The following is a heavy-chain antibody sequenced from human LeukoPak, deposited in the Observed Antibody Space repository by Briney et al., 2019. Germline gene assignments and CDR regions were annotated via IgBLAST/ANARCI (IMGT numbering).Heavy chain of an antibody. CDR1: GIPFTN. V-gene: IGHV3-48*03. CDR2: LSSSGSTN. Sequence: GGSLRLSCAASGIPFTNFWVRQPPGKGLGGVSYLSSSGSTNYYADSVKGRFTISRDNAKNSLYLQMNSLRVEDTAVYYCARNWVPSGYSYYYGMDVWGQGTTVTVSS. CDR3: ARNWVPSGYSYYYGMDV. D-gene: IGHD3-16*01. J-gene: IGHJ6*02.